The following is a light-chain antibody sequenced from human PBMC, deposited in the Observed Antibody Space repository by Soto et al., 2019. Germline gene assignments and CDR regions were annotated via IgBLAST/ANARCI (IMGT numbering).Light chain of an antibody. CDR2: AAS. J-gene: IGKJ5*01. CDR3: QHYNGYPQT. CDR1: QGIDTY. V-gene: IGKV1-16*01. Sequence: DIQMTQSPSSLSASFGDRVTITFRASQGIDTYLAWFQQKPGKAPKTLIYAASSLHSGVPSRFSGSGFGTDFTLTISSLQPEDFATYYCQHYNGYPQTFGQGTRLEIK.